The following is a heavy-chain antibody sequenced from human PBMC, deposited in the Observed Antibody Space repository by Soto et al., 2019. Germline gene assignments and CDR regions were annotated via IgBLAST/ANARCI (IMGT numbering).Heavy chain of an antibody. Sequence: EVQLVESGGGLVKPGGSLRLSCAASGFTFSSYSMNWVRQAPGKGLEWVSSISSSSSYIYYADSVKGRFTISRDNAKNSLYRQRNGLRAENTGVYYWARCREEMATMGYYFASGGQGPLVPVSS. CDR1: GFTFSSYS. D-gene: IGHD5-12*01. J-gene: IGHJ4*02. CDR3: ARCREEMATMGYYFAS. CDR2: ISSSSSYI. V-gene: IGHV3-21*06.